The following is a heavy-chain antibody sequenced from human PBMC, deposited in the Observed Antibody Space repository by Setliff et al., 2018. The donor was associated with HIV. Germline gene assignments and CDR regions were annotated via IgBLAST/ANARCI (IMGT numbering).Heavy chain of an antibody. D-gene: IGHD4-17*01. CDR3: ARPISTRLTTVTTGPRYYLDS. Sequence: GGSLRLSCAASGFIFSDYALHWVRQAPGKGLQWVSLIRGDGKNAYYVDSVKGRFVVSRGNSKNTVNLQMNSLRVEDTGVYYCARPISTRLTTVTTGPRYYLDSWGQGTLVTVSS. CDR1: GFIFSDYA. V-gene: IGHV3-23*01. CDR2: IRGDGKNA. J-gene: IGHJ4*02.